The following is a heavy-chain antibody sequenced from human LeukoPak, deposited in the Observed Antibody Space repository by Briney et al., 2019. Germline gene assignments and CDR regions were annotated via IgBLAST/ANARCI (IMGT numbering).Heavy chain of an antibody. D-gene: IGHD2-2*01. CDR1: GGSFSGYY. J-gene: IGHJ2*01. Sequence: SETLSLTCAVYGGSFSGYYWSWIRQPPGKGLEWIGEINHSGSTNYNPSLKSRVTISVDTSKNQFSLKPSSVTAADTAVYYCARDCSSTSCYGVRYFDLWGRGTLVTVSS. V-gene: IGHV4-34*01. CDR2: INHSGST. CDR3: ARDCSSTSCYGVRYFDL.